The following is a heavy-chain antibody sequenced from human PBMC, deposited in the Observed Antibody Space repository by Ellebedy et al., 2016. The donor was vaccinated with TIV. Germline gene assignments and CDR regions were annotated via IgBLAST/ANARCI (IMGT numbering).Heavy chain of an antibody. V-gene: IGHV3-9*01. Sequence: PGGSLRLSCAASGFTFDDYAMYWVRQAPGKGLEWVSGISWNSGSIGYADSVKGRFTISRDNAKNSLYLQMNSLRAEDTALYYCAKDINPYYDSRWGFDYWGQGTLVTVSS. J-gene: IGHJ4*02. CDR1: GFTFDDYA. D-gene: IGHD3-22*01. CDR2: ISWNSGSI. CDR3: AKDINPYYDSRWGFDY.